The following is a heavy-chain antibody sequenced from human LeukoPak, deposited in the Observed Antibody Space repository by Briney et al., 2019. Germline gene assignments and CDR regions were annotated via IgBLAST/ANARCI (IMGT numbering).Heavy chain of an antibody. CDR3: TRDYGVLFDY. CDR2: IRSKANSYAT. D-gene: IGHD4-17*01. V-gene: IGHV3-73*01. Sequence: GGSLRLSCAASGITFSGSAIHWVRQASGQGLEWVGRIRSKANSYATSSAASVKGRFTISRDDSKNTAYLQMNSLKTEDTAVYYCTRDYGVLFDYWGQGTLVTVSS. J-gene: IGHJ4*02. CDR1: GITFSGSA.